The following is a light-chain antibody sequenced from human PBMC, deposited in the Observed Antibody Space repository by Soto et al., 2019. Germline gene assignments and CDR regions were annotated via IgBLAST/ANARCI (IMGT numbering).Light chain of an antibody. Sequence: QSALSQPASVSGSPGQSITISCTGTSSDVGTYNLVSWYQQHPGKAPKLMIFEVSKRPSGVSNRFSGSESGNTASLTISGLQAEDEADYYCSSYVGSSTYVFGGGTKVTVL. CDR3: SSYVGSSTYV. CDR2: EVS. CDR1: SSDVGTYNL. V-gene: IGLV2-23*02. J-gene: IGLJ2*01.